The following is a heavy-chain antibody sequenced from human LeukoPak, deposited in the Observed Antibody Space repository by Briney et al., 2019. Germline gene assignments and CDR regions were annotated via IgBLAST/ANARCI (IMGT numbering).Heavy chain of an antibody. V-gene: IGHV3-48*03. D-gene: IGHD3-22*01. Sequence: GGSLRLSCAASGFTVSSNYMNWVRQAPGKGLEWVSYISSSGSTIYYADSVKGRFTISRDNAKNSLYLQMNSLRAEDTAVYYCARDLNYYDSSGYGLDYWGQGTLVTVSS. J-gene: IGHJ4*02. CDR2: ISSSGSTI. CDR1: GFTVSSNY. CDR3: ARDLNYYDSSGYGLDY.